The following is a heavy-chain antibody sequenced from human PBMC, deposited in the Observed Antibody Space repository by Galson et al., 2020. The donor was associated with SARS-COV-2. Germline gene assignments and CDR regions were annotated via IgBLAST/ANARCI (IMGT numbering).Heavy chain of an antibody. CDR3: GRALRGTGHLTDDALDI. V-gene: IGHV3-64*02. J-gene: IGHJ3*02. CDR1: GFTFSNYA. CDR2: TSHNGGFT. D-gene: IGHD1-1*01. Sequence: GGSLRLSCAASGFTFSNYAMYWVRQAPGMGLEYVSGTSHNGGFTYYADSVRGRFTISRDNAKNTLYLQMGSLRVEDMAVYYCGRALRGTGHLTDDALDIWGQGTKVTVSS.